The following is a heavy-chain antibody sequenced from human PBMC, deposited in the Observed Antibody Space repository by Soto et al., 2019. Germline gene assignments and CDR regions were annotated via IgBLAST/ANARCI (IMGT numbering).Heavy chain of an antibody. V-gene: IGHV1-18*01. CDR3: ARAFFYQGSDSRGYSFDAFDF. J-gene: IGHJ3*01. CDR2: ISADTGSS. Sequence: QVQLVQSGAEVKKPGASVKVSCKASGYTFTSSGMSWVRQAPGQVHEWMGWISADTGSSEYAQRFEGRVTMNTNRSTSTAYKELGCLRSDDTAVYSCARAFFYQGSDSRGYSFDAFDFWGPGTLVTVSS. D-gene: IGHD3-22*01. CDR1: GYTFTSSG.